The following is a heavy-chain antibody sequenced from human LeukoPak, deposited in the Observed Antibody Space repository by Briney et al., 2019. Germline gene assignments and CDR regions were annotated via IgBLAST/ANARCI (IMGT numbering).Heavy chain of an antibody. CDR3: ARESRGSGSYFNWFDP. J-gene: IGHJ5*02. D-gene: IGHD3-10*01. V-gene: IGHV4-39*07. CDR2: IYYSGST. CDR1: GGSISSSSYY. Sequence: NPSETLSLTCTVSGGSISSSSYYWGWIRQPPGKGLEWIGSIYYSGSTYYNPSLKSRVTISVDTSKNQFSLKLSSVTAADTAVYYCARESRGSGSYFNWFDPWGQGTLVTVSS.